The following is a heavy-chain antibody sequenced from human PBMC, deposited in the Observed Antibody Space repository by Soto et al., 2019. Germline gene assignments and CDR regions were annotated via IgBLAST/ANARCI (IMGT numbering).Heavy chain of an antibody. Sequence: EVQLVESGGGLVQPGGSLRLSCAGSGFTFSSYSMNWVRQAPGKGLEWLSYIDSTSSPTYYADSVKGRFTIPRDNANNSLYLQMNTLRVVYTAFYYCVRDADKVPACHHFVHGDYWCQGTLVTFSS. D-gene: IGHD2-8*01. V-gene: IGHV3-48*01. CDR2: IDSTSSPT. CDR3: VRDADKVPACHHFVHGDY. CDR1: GFTFSSYS. J-gene: IGHJ4*02.